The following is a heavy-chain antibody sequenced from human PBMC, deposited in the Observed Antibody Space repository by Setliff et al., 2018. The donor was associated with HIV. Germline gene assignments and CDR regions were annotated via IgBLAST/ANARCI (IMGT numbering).Heavy chain of an antibody. D-gene: IGHD2-21*02. CDR1: GGSVSTTNYY. Sequence: SETLSLTCTVSGGSVSTTNYYWSWIRQPPGKGLEWIGYIHYSGSAAYYSPSLQSRSTISIDTSKNQFSLRLTSVTAADTAIYYCAREVDVVTTSDAFDIWGQGTMVTVSS. J-gene: IGHJ3*02. CDR2: IHYSGSAA. V-gene: IGHV4-30-4*08. CDR3: AREVDVVTTSDAFDI.